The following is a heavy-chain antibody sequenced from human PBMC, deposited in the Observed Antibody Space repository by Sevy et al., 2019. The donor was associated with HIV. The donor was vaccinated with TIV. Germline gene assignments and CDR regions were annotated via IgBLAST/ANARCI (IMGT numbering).Heavy chain of an antibody. CDR2: ISGSGGST. CDR1: GFTFSSYA. V-gene: IGHV3-23*01. CDR3: AKGYSYGYQAHKVFDY. Sequence: GGSLRLSCAASGFTFSSYAMSWVRQAPGKGLEWVSAISGSGGSTYYADSVKGRFTISRDNSKNTLYLQMNSLRAEDTAVYYCAKGYSYGYQAHKVFDYWGQGTLVTVSS. D-gene: IGHD5-18*01. J-gene: IGHJ4*02.